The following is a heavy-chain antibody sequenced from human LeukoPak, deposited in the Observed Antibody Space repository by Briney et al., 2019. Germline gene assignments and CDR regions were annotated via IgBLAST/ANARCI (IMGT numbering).Heavy chain of an antibody. CDR3: ARDLTPPYYYGSGSYLDY. V-gene: IGHV4-34*01. CDR2: INHSGST. CDR1: GGSFSGYY. D-gene: IGHD3-10*01. Sequence: SETPSLTCAVYGGSFSGYYWSWIRQPPGKGLEWIGEINHSGSTNYNPSLKSRVTISVDTSKNQFSLKLSSVTAADTAVYYCARDLTPPYYYGSGSYLDYWGQGTLVTVSS. J-gene: IGHJ4*02.